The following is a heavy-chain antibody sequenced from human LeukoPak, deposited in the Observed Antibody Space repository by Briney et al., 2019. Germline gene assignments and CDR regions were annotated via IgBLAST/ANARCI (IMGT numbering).Heavy chain of an antibody. D-gene: IGHD7-27*01. Sequence: GGSLRFSCTASGFTFSSYTMSWVRQAPGKGLKWVSTITTGGPNTYYADSVKGRFTVSRDDSKNTLYLQMNSLRAEDTAVYYCAKDGGLWVSAHWGDSWGRGTLVTVSS. CDR1: GFTFSSYT. CDR2: ITTGGPNT. J-gene: IGHJ4*02. V-gene: IGHV3-23*01. CDR3: AKDGGLWVSAHWGDS.